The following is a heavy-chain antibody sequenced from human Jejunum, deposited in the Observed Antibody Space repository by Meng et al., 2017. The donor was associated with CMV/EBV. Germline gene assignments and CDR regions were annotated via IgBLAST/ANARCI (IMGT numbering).Heavy chain of an antibody. V-gene: IGHV1-18*01. J-gene: IGHJ4*02. D-gene: IGHD2-2*01. CDR3: ARFYCSSTSCPHVLFDY. Sequence: QVQLVQSGVEVKKPGASVKVSCEASGFIFTSYAISWVRQAPGQGLQYTGWISAYNGNTNYAQELQGRVTMTTDTSTSTAYMELRSLRFDDTAVYYCARFYCSSTSCPHVLFDYWGQGTLVTVSS. CDR2: ISAYNGNT. CDR1: GFIFTSYA.